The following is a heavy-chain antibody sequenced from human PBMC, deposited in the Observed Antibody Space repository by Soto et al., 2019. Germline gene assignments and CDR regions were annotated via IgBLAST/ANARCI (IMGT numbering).Heavy chain of an antibody. CDR1: SGSISSSNW. J-gene: IGHJ5*02. Sequence: SETLSLTCAVSSGSISSSNWWSWVRQPPGKGLEWIGEIYHSGSTNYNPSLKSRVTISVDKSKNQFSLKLSSVTAADTAVYYCARESDIAAGGNWFDPWGQGTLVIVSS. CDR3: ARESDIAAGGNWFDP. D-gene: IGHD6-13*01. CDR2: IYHSGST. V-gene: IGHV4-4*02.